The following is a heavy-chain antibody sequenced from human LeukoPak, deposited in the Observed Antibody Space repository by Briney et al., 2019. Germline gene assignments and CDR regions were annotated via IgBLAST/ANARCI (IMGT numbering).Heavy chain of an antibody. CDR1: GFTFSSYW. J-gene: IGHJ4*02. CDR3: ARAQVGATPPYVGY. D-gene: IGHD1-26*01. CDR2: INSDGGST. Sequence: PGGSLRLSCAASGFTFSSYWMHWVRQAPGKGLVWVSRINSDGGSTSYADSVKGRFTISRDNAKNTLYLQMNSLRAEDTAVYYCARAQVGATPPYVGYWGQGTLVTVSS. V-gene: IGHV3-74*01.